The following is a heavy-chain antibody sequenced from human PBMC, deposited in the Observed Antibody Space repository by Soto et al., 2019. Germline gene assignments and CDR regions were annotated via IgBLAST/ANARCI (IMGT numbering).Heavy chain of an antibody. CDR1: GFTFSNYA. J-gene: IGHJ4*02. D-gene: IGHD3-22*01. Sequence: GGSLRLSCSASGFTFSNYALRWVRQAPGKGLEYVSSIGTNGDSTFYAESVKGRFTISRDNSKNTLYLQMRNLGPEDTAVYYCVKPPAYYIDSYAYYHVWGQGTLVTVSS. V-gene: IGHV3-64D*06. CDR3: VKPPAYYIDSYAYYHV. CDR2: IGTNGDST.